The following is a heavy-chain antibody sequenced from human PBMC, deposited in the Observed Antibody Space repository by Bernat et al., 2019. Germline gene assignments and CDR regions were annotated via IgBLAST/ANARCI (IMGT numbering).Heavy chain of an antibody. D-gene: IGHD3-9*01. J-gene: IGHJ4*02. V-gene: IGHV4-39*01. CDR1: GGSISSSSYY. CDR2: IYYSGST. CDR3: ARRMAYYDILTGYSPGYFDY. Sequence: QLQLQESGPGLVKPSETLSLTCTVSGGSISSSSYYWGWIRQPPGKGLEWIGSIYYSGSTYYNPSLKSRVTISVDTSKNQFSLKLSSVTAADTDVYYCARRMAYYDILTGYSPGYFDYWGQGTLVTVSS.